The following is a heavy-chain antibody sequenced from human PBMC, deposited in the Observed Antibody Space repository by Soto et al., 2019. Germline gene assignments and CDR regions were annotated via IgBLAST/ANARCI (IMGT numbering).Heavy chain of an antibody. CDR3: ASTYGTGYFDY. J-gene: IGHJ4*02. CDR2: IYYSGST. CDR1: GGSISSYY. Sequence: SETLSLACTVSGGSISSYYWSWIRQPPGKGLERIGYIYYSGSTNYNPSLKSRVTISVGTSKNQFSLKLSSVTAADTAVYYCASTYGTGYFDYWGQGTLVTVSS. V-gene: IGHV4-59*08. D-gene: IGHD3-10*01.